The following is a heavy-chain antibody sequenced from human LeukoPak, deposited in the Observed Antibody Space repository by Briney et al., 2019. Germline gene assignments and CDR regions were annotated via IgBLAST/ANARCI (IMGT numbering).Heavy chain of an antibody. D-gene: IGHD2-8*02. V-gene: IGHV1-2*02. CDR1: GYTFTGYY. CDR2: INPNSGGT. CDR3: ARGVLGTGKLTHDY. Sequence: ASVKVSCKASGYTFTGYYMHWVRQAPGQGLEWMGWINPNSGGTNYAQKFQGRVTMTRDTSISTAYMELSRLRSDDTAVYYCARGVLGTGKLTHDYWGQGTLVTVSS. J-gene: IGHJ4*02.